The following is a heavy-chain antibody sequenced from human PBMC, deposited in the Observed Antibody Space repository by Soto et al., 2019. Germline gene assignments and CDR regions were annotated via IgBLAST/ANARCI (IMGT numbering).Heavy chain of an antibody. V-gene: IGHV4-39*01. Sequence: SETLSLTCTVSGGSISSSSYYWGWIRQPPGKGLEWIGSIYYSGSTYYNPSLKSRVTISVDTSKNQFSLKLSSVTAADTAVYYCARLYYCDSSGYWGLFDYWGQGTLVTVSS. CDR3: ARLYYCDSSGYWGLFDY. CDR1: GGSISSSSYY. D-gene: IGHD3-22*01. J-gene: IGHJ4*02. CDR2: IYYSGST.